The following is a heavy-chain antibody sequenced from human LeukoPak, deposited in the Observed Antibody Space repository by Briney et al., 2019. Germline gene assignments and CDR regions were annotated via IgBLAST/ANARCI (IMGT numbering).Heavy chain of an antibody. D-gene: IGHD3-3*02. CDR3: ARIRDWFDP. CDR2: ISSSSSTI. J-gene: IGHJ5*02. CDR1: GFTFSDYY. V-gene: IGHV3-11*04. Sequence: GGSLRLSCAASGFTFSDYYMNWVRQAPGKGLEWVSYISSSSSTIYYADSVKGRFTISRDNAKNSLYLQMNSLRAEDTAVYYCARIRDWFDPWGQGTLVTASS.